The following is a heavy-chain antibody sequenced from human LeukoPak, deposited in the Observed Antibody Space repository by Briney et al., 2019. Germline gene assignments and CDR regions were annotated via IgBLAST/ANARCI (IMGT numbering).Heavy chain of an antibody. CDR3: ARGLTRYFDLSNAFDI. Sequence: GASVKVSCKASGYTFTSYDINWVRQATGQGVEWMGWMNPNSGNTGYAQKFQGRVTMTRNTSISTAYMELSSLRSEDTAVYYCARGLTRYFDLSNAFDIWGQGTMVTVSS. CDR1: GYTFTSYD. D-gene: IGHD3-9*01. V-gene: IGHV1-8*01. CDR2: MNPNSGNT. J-gene: IGHJ3*02.